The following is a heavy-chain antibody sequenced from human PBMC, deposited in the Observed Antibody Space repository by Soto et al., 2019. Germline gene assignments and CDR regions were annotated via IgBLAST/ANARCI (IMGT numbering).Heavy chain of an antibody. V-gene: IGHV3-48*01. CDR3: ARDGAWGFTRAY. D-gene: IGHD7-27*01. Sequence: EVQLVESGGGLVQPGGSLRLSCAASGFTFSNYNMNWVRQAPGKGLEWVSYISSGSTTIYYADSVKGRFTISRDNAKNSLSLQMNSLRAEDTAVYYCARDGAWGFTRAYWGQGTLVTVSS. J-gene: IGHJ4*02. CDR1: GFTFSNYN. CDR2: ISSGSTTI.